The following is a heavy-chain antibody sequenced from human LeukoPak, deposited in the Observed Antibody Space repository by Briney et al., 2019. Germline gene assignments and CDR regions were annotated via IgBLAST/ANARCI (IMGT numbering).Heavy chain of an antibody. CDR3: ARESGRDSSSWYIAVDRYGMDV. Sequence: ASVKVSCKASGYTFTSYYMHWVRQAPGQGLEWMGIINPSGGSTNYAQKFQGRVTMTRDTSTSTVYMELSSQRSEDTAVYYCARESGRDSSSWYIAVDRYGMDVWGQGPTVTVSS. V-gene: IGHV1-46*01. D-gene: IGHD6-13*01. J-gene: IGHJ6*02. CDR1: GYTFTSYY. CDR2: INPSGGST.